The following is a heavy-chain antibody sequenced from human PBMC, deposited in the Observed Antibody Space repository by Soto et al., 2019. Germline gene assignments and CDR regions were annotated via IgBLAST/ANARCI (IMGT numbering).Heavy chain of an antibody. CDR3: AKAGGSRDYGHWYFDL. D-gene: IGHD3-22*01. CDR1: RFTFNNYG. Sequence: QVQLVESGGGVVQPGRSLRLSCTASRFTFNNYGMHWVRQAPGKGLEWVAVISYDGSNKFYADSVKGRFTISRENSKNTLYLRMNSLRAEDTAVYYCAKAGGSRDYGHWYFDLWGRGALVTVSS. CDR2: ISYDGSNK. V-gene: IGHV3-30*18. J-gene: IGHJ2*01.